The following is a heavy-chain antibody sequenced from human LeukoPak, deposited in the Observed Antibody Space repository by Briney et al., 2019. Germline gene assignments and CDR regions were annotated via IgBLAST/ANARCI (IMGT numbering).Heavy chain of an antibody. Sequence: PGGSLRLSCAASGFTFSSYSMNWVRQAPGKGLEWVSSISSSSSYIYYADSVKGRVTISRDNARNSLYLQMNSLRAEDTAVYYCARETYCGGDCYVQYYFDYWGQGTLVTVSS. CDR3: ARETYCGGDCYVQYYFDY. V-gene: IGHV3-21*01. D-gene: IGHD2-21*02. J-gene: IGHJ4*02. CDR2: ISSSSSYI. CDR1: GFTFSSYS.